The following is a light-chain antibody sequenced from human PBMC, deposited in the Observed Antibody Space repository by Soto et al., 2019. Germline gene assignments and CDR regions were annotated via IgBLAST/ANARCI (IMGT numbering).Light chain of an antibody. CDR2: DAS. CDR3: QQYGSSPWT. CDR1: QSVNSNY. Sequence: EIVLTQSPGILSLSPGERATLSCRASQSVNSNYLAWYQQKPGQAPRLLIYDASSRATAIPDRFSGSGSGTGFPLTISILEPEECAVYYCQQYGSSPWTFGQGTNLEI. J-gene: IGKJ2*02. V-gene: IGKV3-20*01.